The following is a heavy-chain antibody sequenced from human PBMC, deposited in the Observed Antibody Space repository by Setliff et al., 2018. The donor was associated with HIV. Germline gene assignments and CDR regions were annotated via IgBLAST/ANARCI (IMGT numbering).Heavy chain of an antibody. V-gene: IGHV4-39*01. D-gene: IGHD3-3*01. CDR3: ARSTVPVASGYYYFEY. CDR2: IYHTGST. CDR1: GGSINSTSYY. J-gene: IGHJ4*02. Sequence: SVTLSLTCTVSGGSINSTSYYWGWIRQPPGNGLEWIGSIYHTGSTYYKPSLKSRVTISVDTSKNQFSLRLSSVAAGDTAVYYCARSTVPVASGYYYFEYWGQGTLVTVS.